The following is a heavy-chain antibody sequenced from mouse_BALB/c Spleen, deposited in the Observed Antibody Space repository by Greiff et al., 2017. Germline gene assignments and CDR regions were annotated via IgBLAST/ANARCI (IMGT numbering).Heavy chain of an antibody. CDR1: GFTFSSYA. D-gene: IGHD2-4*01. CDR2: ISSGGST. CDR3: ARGDYDYDGRGDY. V-gene: IGHV5-6-5*01. J-gene: IGHJ4*01. Sequence: EVKLVESGGGLVKPGGSLKLSCAASGFTFSSYAMSWVRQTPEKRLEWVASISSGGSTYYPDSVKGRFTISRDNARNILYLQMSSLRSEDTAMYYCARGDYDYDGRGDYWGQGTSVTVSS.